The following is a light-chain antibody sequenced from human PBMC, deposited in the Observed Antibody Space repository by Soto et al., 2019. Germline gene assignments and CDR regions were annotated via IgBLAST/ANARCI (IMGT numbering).Light chain of an antibody. J-gene: IGKJ1*01. V-gene: IGKV3-20*01. CDR3: QQYGSSPRT. Sequence: ETVLTQSPGTLSLSPGERATLSCRASQSVTSSYLAWYQQKPGQAPRLLIYGASSRATGIPDRFSGSGSGTDFTLTIGRLEPEDFAVYYCQQYGSSPRTFGQGTKVEIK. CDR2: GAS. CDR1: QSVTSSY.